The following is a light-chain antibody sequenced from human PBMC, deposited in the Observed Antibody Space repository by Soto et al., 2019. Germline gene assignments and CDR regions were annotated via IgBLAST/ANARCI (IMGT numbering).Light chain of an antibody. CDR3: QQLNVPLP. Sequence: DIQLTQSPSFLSASVGDRVTITCRASQGINSYLGWYQQKPGKAPKLLIYAASTLQSGVPSRFSGSGSGTEFTLTISSLQPEDFATYFCQQLNVPLPFGGGTKVEIK. CDR1: QGINSY. V-gene: IGKV1-9*01. J-gene: IGKJ4*01. CDR2: AAS.